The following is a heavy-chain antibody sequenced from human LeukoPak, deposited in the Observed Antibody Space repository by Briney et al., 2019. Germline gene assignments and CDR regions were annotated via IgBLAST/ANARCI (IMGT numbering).Heavy chain of an antibody. CDR2: ISYSGST. CDR3: ARETYYYDSSGLPHYYMDV. V-gene: IGHV4-30-4*08. J-gene: IGHJ6*03. D-gene: IGHD3-22*01. Sequence: SETLSLTCTVSGGSISSGDYYWNWIRQPPGKGLEWIGYISYSGSTYFNPPLRSRVTISVDTSENQFSLKLSSVTAADTAVYYFARETYYYDSSGLPHYYMDVWGKGTTVTVSS. CDR1: GGSISSGDYY.